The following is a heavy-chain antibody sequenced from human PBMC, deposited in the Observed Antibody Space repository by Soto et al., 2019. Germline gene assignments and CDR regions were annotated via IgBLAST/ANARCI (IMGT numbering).Heavy chain of an antibody. J-gene: IGHJ4*02. D-gene: IGHD5-12*01. CDR1: GFTFSSYW. CDR2: INTSGSRT. Sequence: EVPLVESGGGLVQPGGSLRLSCTTSGFTFSSYWMHWVRQAPGKGLVWVSRINTSGSRTSYADSVKGRFTISRDNGNDTLYLQMDSLRVEDTAVYYCAGGYDFDNWGQGTLVTVSS. CDR3: AGGYDFDN. V-gene: IGHV3-74*01.